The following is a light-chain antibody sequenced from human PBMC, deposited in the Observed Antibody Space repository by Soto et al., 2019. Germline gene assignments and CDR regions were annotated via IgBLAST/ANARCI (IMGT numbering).Light chain of an antibody. Sequence: QLVLTQSPSASASLGASVKLTCTLSSGHSSYTIAWHQQQPEKGPRYLMKLYTDGSHNKGDGIPDRFSGSSSGAERYLTISSLQSEDEADYYCQTWDTGIQVFGGGTKLTVL. J-gene: IGLJ3*02. CDR3: QTWDTGIQV. CDR2: LYTDGSH. CDR1: SGHSSYT. V-gene: IGLV4-69*01.